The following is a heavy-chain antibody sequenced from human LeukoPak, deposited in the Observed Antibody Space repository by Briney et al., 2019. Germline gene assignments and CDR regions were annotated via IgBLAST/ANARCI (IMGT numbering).Heavy chain of an antibody. CDR2: IRYDGSNK. CDR1: GFTFSSYG. V-gene: IGHV3-30*02. CDR3: AKDRLVTTSFNFDY. Sequence: PGGSLRLSCAASGFTFSSYGMHWVRQAPGKGLEWVAFIRYDGSNKYYADSVKGRFTISRDNSKNTLYLQMNSLRAEDTAVYYCAKDRLVTTSFNFDYWGQGTLVTVSS. D-gene: IGHD4-11*01. J-gene: IGHJ4*02.